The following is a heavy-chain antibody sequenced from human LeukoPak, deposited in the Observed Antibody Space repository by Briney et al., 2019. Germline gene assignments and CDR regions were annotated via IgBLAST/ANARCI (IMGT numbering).Heavy chain of an antibody. CDR3: GRATRGYSSGPIDS. CDR1: GGSISSYY. Sequence: KPSETLSLTCTVSGGSISSYYWSWIRQPPGKGLEWVGYIYDSGSINYNPSLKSRVTISVDTSKKEFSLRLSSATAADTAVYYCGRATRGYSSGPIDSWGQGALVTVSS. D-gene: IGHD6-19*01. J-gene: IGHJ4*02. CDR2: IYDSGSI. V-gene: IGHV4-59*03.